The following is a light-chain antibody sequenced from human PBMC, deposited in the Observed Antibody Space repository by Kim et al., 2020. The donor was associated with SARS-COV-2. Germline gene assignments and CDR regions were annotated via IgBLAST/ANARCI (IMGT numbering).Light chain of an antibody. J-gene: IGLJ1*01. Sequence: SYELTQPPSVSVSPGQTASITCSGDKLGDKYACWYQQKPGQSPVLVIYQDCKRPSGIPERFSGSNSGNTATLTISGTQAMDEADYYCQAWDSSTKVFGT. V-gene: IGLV3-1*01. CDR3: QAWDSSTKV. CDR2: QDC. CDR1: KLGDKY.